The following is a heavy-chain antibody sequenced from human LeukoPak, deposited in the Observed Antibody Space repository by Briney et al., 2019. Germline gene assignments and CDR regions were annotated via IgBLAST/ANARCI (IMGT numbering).Heavy chain of an antibody. CDR3: SKEYYVWGSYRYTFDY. CDR2: MSYDGSNK. V-gene: IGHV3-30*18. D-gene: IGHD3-16*02. J-gene: IGHJ4*02. CDR1: GFTFSSYG. Sequence: GGSLRLSCAASGFTFSSYGMHWVRQAPGKGLEWVALMSYDGSNKYYGDSVKGRFTISRDNSKSTLFLQMNSLRADDTAVYYCSKEYYVWGSYRYTFDYWGQGTLVTVSS.